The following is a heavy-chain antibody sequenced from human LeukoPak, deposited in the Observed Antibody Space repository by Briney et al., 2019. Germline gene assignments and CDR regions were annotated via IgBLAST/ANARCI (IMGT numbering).Heavy chain of an antibody. CDR3: ARHTYSSSWSDY. CDR2: IYHSGST. CDR1: GYSISSGYY. V-gene: IGHV4-38-2*02. D-gene: IGHD6-13*01. J-gene: IGHJ4*02. Sequence: SETLSLTCTVSGYSISSGYYWGWIRQPPGKGLEWIGSIYHSGSTYYNPSLKSRVTISVDTSKNQFSLKLSSVTAADTAVYYCARHTYSSSWSDYWGQGTLVTVSS.